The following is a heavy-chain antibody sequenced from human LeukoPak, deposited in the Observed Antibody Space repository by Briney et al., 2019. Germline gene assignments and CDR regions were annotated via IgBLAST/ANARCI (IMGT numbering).Heavy chain of an antibody. V-gene: IGHV3-53*01. D-gene: IGHD1-1*01. Sequence: GGSLRLSCAASGFTFSDDYMTWIRQAPGKGLEWVSLLHSGGSTYYADSVKGRFSISSDNSKNTLYLQMNSLRGEDTAVYYCARVLGWKRLDVWGKGTTVTISS. CDR3: ARVLGWKRLDV. J-gene: IGHJ6*04. CDR1: GFTFSDDY. CDR2: LHSGGST.